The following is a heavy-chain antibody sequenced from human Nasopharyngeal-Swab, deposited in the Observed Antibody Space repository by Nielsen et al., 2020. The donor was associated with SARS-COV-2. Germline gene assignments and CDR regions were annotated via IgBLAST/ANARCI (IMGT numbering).Heavy chain of an antibody. J-gene: IGHJ4*02. V-gene: IGHV3-21*01. CDR2: ISDSSSFI. CDR3: ARGGYSRPS. Sequence: GESLKISCAASGFTFSSYSMNWVRQAPGTGLEWVSSISDSSSFIYYADSLKGRFTISRDNAKNSLYLQMSSLRAEDTAVYYCARGGYSRPSWGQGTLVTVSS. CDR1: GFTFSSYS. D-gene: IGHD6-13*01.